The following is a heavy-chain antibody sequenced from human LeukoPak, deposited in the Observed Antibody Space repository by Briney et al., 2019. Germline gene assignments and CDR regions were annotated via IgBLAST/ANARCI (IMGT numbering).Heavy chain of an antibody. CDR2: ISWNSGSI. CDR1: GFTFDDYA. D-gene: IGHD3-3*01. Sequence: GRSLRLSCAASGFTFDDYATHWVRQAPGKGLEWVSGISWNSGSIDYADSVKGRFTISRDNAKNSLYLQMNSLRAEDMALYYCAKDKSRFLEWLSFDYWGQGTLVTVSS. V-gene: IGHV3-9*03. CDR3: AKDKSRFLEWLSFDY. J-gene: IGHJ4*02.